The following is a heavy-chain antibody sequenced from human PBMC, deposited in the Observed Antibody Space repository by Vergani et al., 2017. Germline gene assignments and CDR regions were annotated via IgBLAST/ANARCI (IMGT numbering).Heavy chain of an antibody. CDR3: ARESVLADYYGSGSYYKSYYYYGMDV. V-gene: IGHV4-59*11. Sequence: QVQLQESGPGLVKPSETLSLTCTVSGGSISSHYWSWIRQPPGKGLEWIGYIYYSGSTNYNPSLKSRVTISVDTSKNQFSLKLSSATAADTAVYYCARESVLADYYGSGSYYKSYYYYGMDVWGQGTTVTVSS. D-gene: IGHD3-10*01. CDR2: IYYSGST. CDR1: GGSISSHY. J-gene: IGHJ6*02.